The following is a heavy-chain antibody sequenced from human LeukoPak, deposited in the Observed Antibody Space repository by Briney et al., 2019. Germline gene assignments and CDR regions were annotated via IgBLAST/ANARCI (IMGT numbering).Heavy chain of an antibody. CDR3: AKDTDILTGGGFDY. V-gene: IGHV3-21*04. J-gene: IGHJ4*02. CDR1: GFTFSIYS. D-gene: IGHD3-9*01. CDR2: ISSSSSYI. Sequence: KSGGSLRLSCAASGFTFSIYSMYWVRQSPGKGLEWVSSISSSSSYIYYADSVKGRFTISRDNAKNSLNLQMNSLRTEDTALYYCAKDTDILTGGGFDYWGQGTLVTVSS.